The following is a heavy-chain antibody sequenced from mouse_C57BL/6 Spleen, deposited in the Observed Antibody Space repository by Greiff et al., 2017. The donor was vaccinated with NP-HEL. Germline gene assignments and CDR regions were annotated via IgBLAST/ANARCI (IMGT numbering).Heavy chain of an antibody. D-gene: IGHD2-4*01. CDR2: INPNNGGT. V-gene: IGHV1-22*01. Sequence: EVQLQQSGPELVKPGASVKMSCKASGYSFTDYNMHWVKQSHGKSLEWIGYINPNNGGTSYNQKFKGKATLTVNKSSSTAYMEFRRLTSEASAVYYSARSVYYDYDWLAYWGQGTLVTVSA. CDR3: ARSVYYDYDWLAY. J-gene: IGHJ3*01. CDR1: GYSFTDYN.